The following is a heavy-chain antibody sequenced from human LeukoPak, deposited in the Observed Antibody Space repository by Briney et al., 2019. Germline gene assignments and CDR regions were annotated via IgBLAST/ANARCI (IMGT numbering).Heavy chain of an antibody. J-gene: IGHJ6*03. V-gene: IGHV1-69*13. D-gene: IGHD3-10*01. CDR3: ARTQGGRNIIRGDGYYYYYMDV. CDR2: IIPMFGSA. Sequence: ASVKVSCKASGDTFSNYAISWVRQAPGQGLEWMGGIIPMFGSANYAQKLQGRVTITADESTSTAYMELSSLRSDDTAVYYCARTQGGRNIIRGDGYYYYYMDVWGKGTTVTISS. CDR1: GDTFSNYA.